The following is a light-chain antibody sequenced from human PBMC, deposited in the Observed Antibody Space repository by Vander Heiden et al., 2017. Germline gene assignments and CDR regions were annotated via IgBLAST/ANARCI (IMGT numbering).Light chain of an antibody. CDR1: QSVSSN. Sequence: EIVMTQSPATLSVSPGERATLSCRASQSVSSNLAWYQQKPGQAPRLLIYGASTRATGIPARFSGIGYGTEFTLTISSRQSEDFEIYYCQQYHNWPPITFGQGTRLEIK. J-gene: IGKJ5*01. V-gene: IGKV3-15*01. CDR2: GAS. CDR3: QQYHNWPPIT.